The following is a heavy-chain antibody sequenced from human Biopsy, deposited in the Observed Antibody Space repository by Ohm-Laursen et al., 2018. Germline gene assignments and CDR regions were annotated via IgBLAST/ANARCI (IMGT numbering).Heavy chain of an antibody. CDR1: GGTFINYA. CDR2: IIPMFGTA. D-gene: IGHD1-26*01. CDR3: ARGPHSGSHSCFDY. V-gene: IGHV1-69*13. Sequence: VKVSCKTSGGTFINYAISWVRQAPGQGLEWMGGIIPMFGTANYAQMFQGRVTISADESTSTSYMELSSLTTEDTAIYYCARGPHSGSHSCFDYWGRGTLVTVSS. J-gene: IGHJ4*02.